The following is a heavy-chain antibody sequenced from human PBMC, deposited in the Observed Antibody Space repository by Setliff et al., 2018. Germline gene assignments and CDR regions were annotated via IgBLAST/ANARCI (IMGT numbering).Heavy chain of an antibody. CDR3: ARASRFGTIRYRGDYYMDV. CDR1: GYTFTTYA. V-gene: IGHV7-4-1*02. CDR2: INTNTGNP. D-gene: IGHD3-10*01. J-gene: IGHJ6*03. Sequence: ASVKVSCKASGYTFTTYAISWMRQAPGQGLEYMGWINTNTGNPSYAQGFTGRLVFSLDTSDSTAYLQISSLKAEDTAVYYCARASRFGTIRYRGDYYMDVWGKGTTVTVSS.